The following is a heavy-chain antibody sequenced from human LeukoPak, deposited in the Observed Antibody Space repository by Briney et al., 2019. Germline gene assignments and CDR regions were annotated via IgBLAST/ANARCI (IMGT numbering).Heavy chain of an antibody. CDR1: GFTFSSLE. V-gene: IGHV3-48*03. J-gene: IGHJ4*02. CDR3: AGGPQYSGSYAY. Sequence: PGGSLRLSCPASGFTFSSLEMAWVRQPPGKGLEWVSYISDSGNTIKYADSVKGRFTISRDYAKNSLYLQMNSLRVEDTAVYYCAGGPQYSGSYAYWGQGTLVTVSS. D-gene: IGHD1-26*01. CDR2: ISDSGNTI.